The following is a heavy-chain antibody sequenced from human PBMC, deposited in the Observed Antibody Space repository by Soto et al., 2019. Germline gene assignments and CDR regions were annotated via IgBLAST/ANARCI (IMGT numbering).Heavy chain of an antibody. J-gene: IGHJ2*01. Sequence: GGSLRLSCAASGFTFSSYGMHWVRQAPGKGLEWVAVIWYDGSNKYYADSVKGRFTISRDNSKNTLYLQMNSLRAEDTAVYYCASSLGYGDDWYFDLWGRGTLVTVSS. CDR1: GFTFSSYG. D-gene: IGHD4-17*01. CDR2: IWYDGSNK. CDR3: ASSLGYGDDWYFDL. V-gene: IGHV3-33*01.